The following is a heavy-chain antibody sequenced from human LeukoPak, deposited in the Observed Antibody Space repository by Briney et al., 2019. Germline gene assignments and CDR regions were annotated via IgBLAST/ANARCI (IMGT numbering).Heavy chain of an antibody. CDR2: INPNSGGT. V-gene: IGHV1-2*02. D-gene: IGHD3-22*01. Sequence: ASVKVSCKASGYTFTGYYMHWERQAPGQGLEWMGWINPNSGGTNYAQKFQGRVTMTRDTSISTAYMELSRLRSDDTAVYYCARDLYDSSGYHPSIDYWGQGTLVTVSS. CDR3: ARDLYDSSGYHPSIDY. CDR1: GYTFTGYY. J-gene: IGHJ4*02.